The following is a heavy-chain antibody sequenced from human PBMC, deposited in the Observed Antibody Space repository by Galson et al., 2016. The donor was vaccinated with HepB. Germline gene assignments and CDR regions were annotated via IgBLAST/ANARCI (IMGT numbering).Heavy chain of an antibody. CDR1: VGSIRAYY. Sequence: SETLSLTCTVSVGSIRAYYWNWIRQSPGKGLEWIGYIHYSGSTDYTPSLKNRVTISVDTSKTQFSLKLTSVTAADTALYYCARGFWGRYFDYWGQGSVVTVAS. CDR3: ARGFWGRYFDY. J-gene: IGHJ4*02. V-gene: IGHV4-59*01. D-gene: IGHD3-16*01. CDR2: IHYSGST.